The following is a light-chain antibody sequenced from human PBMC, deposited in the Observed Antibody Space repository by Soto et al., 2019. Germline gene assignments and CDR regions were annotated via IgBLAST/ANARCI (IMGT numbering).Light chain of an antibody. Sequence: QSVLTQPPSVSGSPGQRVTISCTGSSSNIGAGYDVHWYQHLPGKAPKLLIYGNSNRPSGVPDRFSGSKSGTSASLAITGLQDEDEADYYCQSYDGSRSGLVFGTGTKLTVL. CDR2: GNS. V-gene: IGLV1-40*01. J-gene: IGLJ1*01. CDR3: QSYDGSRSGLV. CDR1: SSNIGAGYD.